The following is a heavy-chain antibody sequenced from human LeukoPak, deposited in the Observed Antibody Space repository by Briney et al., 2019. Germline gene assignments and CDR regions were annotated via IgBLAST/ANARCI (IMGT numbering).Heavy chain of an antibody. CDR1: GGSVDVRSFY. CDR2: IYYSGST. D-gene: IGHD6-13*01. Sequence: NPSETLSLTCTVSGGSVDVRSFYWGWVRQFPGKGLQWIGSIYYSGSTYYNPSLQGRLTISVDTSKNQFSLKLSSVTAADTAVYYCARDDTAAAGGDPFDYWGQGTLVTVSS. CDR3: ARDDTAAAGGDPFDY. J-gene: IGHJ4*02. V-gene: IGHV4-39*07.